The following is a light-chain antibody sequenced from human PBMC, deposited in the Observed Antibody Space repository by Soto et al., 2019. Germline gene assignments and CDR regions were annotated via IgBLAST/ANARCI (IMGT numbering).Light chain of an antibody. CDR2: DAS. CDR3: QQRSNWPLYT. CDR1: QGVSSY. V-gene: IGKV3-11*01. J-gene: IGKJ2*01. Sequence: EIVLTQSPATLSLSPGERATLSCRASQGVSSYLAWYQQKPGQAPRLLIYDASNRATGIPARFSGSGSGTDFTLTIISLEPEDFVIYYCQQRSNWPLYTFGQGTKLEIK.